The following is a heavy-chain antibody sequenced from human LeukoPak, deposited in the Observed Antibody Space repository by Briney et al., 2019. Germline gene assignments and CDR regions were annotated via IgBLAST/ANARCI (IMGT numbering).Heavy chain of an antibody. V-gene: IGHV3-9*01. CDR3: AKDKAPLYSGYDWDLDF. J-gene: IGHJ4*02. CDR2: ISWNSGSI. CDR1: GFTFSSYA. D-gene: IGHD5-12*01. Sequence: GGSLRLSCAASGFTFSSYAMSWVRQAPGKGLEWVSGISWNSGSIGYADSVRGRFTISRDNAKNSVYLQMNSLRAEDTALYYCAKDKAPLYSGYDWDLDFWGQGTLVIVSS.